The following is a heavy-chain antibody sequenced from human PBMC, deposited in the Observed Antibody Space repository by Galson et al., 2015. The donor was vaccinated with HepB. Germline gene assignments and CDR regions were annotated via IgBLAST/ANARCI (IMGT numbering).Heavy chain of an antibody. D-gene: IGHD5-18*01. CDR3: ARDPIPNSRRGYSYGITHYYYYYGMDV. CDR1: GYTFTSYY. Sequence: SVKVSCKASGYTFTSYYMHWVRQAPGQGLEWMGIINPSGGSTSYAQKFQGRVTMTRDTSTSTVYMELSSLRSEDTAVYYCARDPIPNSRRGYSYGITHYYYYYGMDVWGQGTTVTVSS. CDR2: INPSGGST. V-gene: IGHV1-46*01. J-gene: IGHJ6*02.